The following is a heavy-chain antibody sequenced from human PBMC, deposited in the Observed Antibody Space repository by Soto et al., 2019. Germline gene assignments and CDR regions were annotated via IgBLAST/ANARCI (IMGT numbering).Heavy chain of an antibody. Sequence: QLQLQESGPGLVKPSETLSLTCTVSGGSISSSSYYWGWIRQPPGKGLEWIGSIYYSGSTYYNPSLKSRLTISVDTSKNQFSLKLSSVTAADTAVYYCARQAQADFWSGPDAFDIWGQGTMVTVSS. D-gene: IGHD3-3*01. CDR1: GGSISSSSYY. CDR2: IYYSGST. J-gene: IGHJ3*02. V-gene: IGHV4-39*01. CDR3: ARQAQADFWSGPDAFDI.